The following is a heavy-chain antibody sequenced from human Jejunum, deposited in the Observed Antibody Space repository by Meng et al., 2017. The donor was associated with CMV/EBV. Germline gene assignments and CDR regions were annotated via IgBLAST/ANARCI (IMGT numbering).Heavy chain of an antibody. CDR3: TTLYGDSIS. CDR2: IYHSGRT. J-gene: IGHJ4*02. CDR1: GGSIRNDQW. V-gene: IGHV4-4*02. Sequence: QVQLQEAGQGLVKPSGTLSLTCDVSGGSIRNDQWWSRVRQAPGKGLEWIGEIYHSGRTNYNPSVKSRVSMSVDKSQNHFSLRLSSVTAADTAVYYCTTLYGDSISWGQGTLVTVSS. D-gene: IGHD4-17*01.